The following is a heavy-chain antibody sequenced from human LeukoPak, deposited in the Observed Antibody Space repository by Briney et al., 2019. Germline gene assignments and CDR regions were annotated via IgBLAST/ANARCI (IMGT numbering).Heavy chain of an antibody. J-gene: IGHJ4*02. V-gene: IGHV3-23*01. Sequence: GGSLRLSCAASGFTFSSYAMSWVRQAPGKGLEWVSAISGSGGSTYYADSVKGRFTISRDNSKNTLYLQMNSLRAEDTAVYYCAKVLLWFGELGDFDYWGQGTLVTASS. CDR2: ISGSGGST. CDR3: AKVLLWFGELGDFDY. D-gene: IGHD3-10*01. CDR1: GFTFSSYA.